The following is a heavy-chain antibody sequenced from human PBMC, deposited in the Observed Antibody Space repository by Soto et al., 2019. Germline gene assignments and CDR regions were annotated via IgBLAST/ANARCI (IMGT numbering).Heavy chain of an antibody. J-gene: IGHJ4*02. CDR1: GGSISSYC. CDR2: IYTSGIT. V-gene: IGHV4-4*07. D-gene: IGHD2-2*01. CDR3: ARACSSNSCYDVFDY. Sequence: PSETLSLTCTVSGGSISSYCWSWIRQPAGKGLEWIGRIYTSGITNYNPSLKSRVTMSVDTSKNQFSLKLSSVTAADTAVYYCARACSSNSCYDVFDYWGQGTMVTVSS.